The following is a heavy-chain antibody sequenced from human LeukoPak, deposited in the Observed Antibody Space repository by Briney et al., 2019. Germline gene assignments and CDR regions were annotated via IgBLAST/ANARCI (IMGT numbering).Heavy chain of an antibody. Sequence: GGSPRLSCAASGFTFNNYEMNWVRQAPGKGLEWVSYISSSGSTIYYADSVKGRFTISRDNAKNSLYLQMNSLRAEDTAVYYCARGEIVVVPAALAYWGQGALVTVSS. D-gene: IGHD2-2*01. J-gene: IGHJ4*02. CDR2: ISSSGSTI. V-gene: IGHV3-48*03. CDR3: ARGEIVVVPAALAY. CDR1: GFTFNNYE.